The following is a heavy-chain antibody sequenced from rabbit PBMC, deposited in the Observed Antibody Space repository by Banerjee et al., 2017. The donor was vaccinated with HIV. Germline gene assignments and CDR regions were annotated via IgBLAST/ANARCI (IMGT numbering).Heavy chain of an antibody. CDR1: GFSFSSSYY. D-gene: IGHD2-1*01. CDR2: IDVGSSGST. J-gene: IGHJ4*01. CDR3: ARGSYDDYSYYFNL. V-gene: IGHV1S45*01. Sequence: QEQLEESGGDLVQPEGSLTLTCTASGFSFSSSYYMQWVRQAPGKGLEWIGCIDVGSSGSTYYASWVNGRFTISSDNAQNTVDLQMNSLTAADTATYFCARGSYDDYSYYFNLWGQGTLVTVS.